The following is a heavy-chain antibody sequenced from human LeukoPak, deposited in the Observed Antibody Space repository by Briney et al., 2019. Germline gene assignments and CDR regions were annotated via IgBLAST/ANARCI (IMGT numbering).Heavy chain of an antibody. CDR2: TDTTAFTI. J-gene: IGHJ4*02. Sequence: LSLTCAVSGGSISSGGYSWSWIRQAPGKGLEWVAYTDTTAFTIYYADSVKGRFTISRDNAKKSLYLQMNTLRVEDTAMYYCAGRTLRGPACWGQGTLVTVS. V-gene: IGHV3-11*01. D-gene: IGHD4-17*01. CDR1: GGSISSGGYS. CDR3: AGRTLRGPAC.